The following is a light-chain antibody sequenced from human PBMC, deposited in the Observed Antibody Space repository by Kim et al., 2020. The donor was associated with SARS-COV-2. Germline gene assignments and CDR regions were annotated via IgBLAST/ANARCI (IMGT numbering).Light chain of an antibody. Sequence: MATINCTSSHSVLSSSNNKNYLAWYQQKPGQPPKLLIYWASTRESGVPDRFSGSGSGTDFTLTISSLQAEDVAVYYCQQYYSTLYTFGQGTKLEI. CDR2: WAS. CDR3: QQYYSTLYT. CDR1: HSVLSSSNNKNY. J-gene: IGKJ2*01. V-gene: IGKV4-1*01.